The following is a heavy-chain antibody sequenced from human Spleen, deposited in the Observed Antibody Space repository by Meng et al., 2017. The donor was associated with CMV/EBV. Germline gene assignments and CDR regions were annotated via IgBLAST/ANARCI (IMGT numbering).Heavy chain of an antibody. J-gene: IGHJ4*02. CDR2: INNDGSTT. CDR3: ARDTVAFWSGFYFDY. V-gene: IGHV3-74*01. D-gene: IGHD3-3*01. Sequence: GESLKISWAASGFTFSGYWMHWVRQAPGKGLLRVSRINNDGSTTNYEDHGKGRITISRDNAKNTLFLQMNSLRAEDTAMYYCARDTVAFWSGFYFDYWGQGTLVTVSS. CDR1: GFTFSGYW.